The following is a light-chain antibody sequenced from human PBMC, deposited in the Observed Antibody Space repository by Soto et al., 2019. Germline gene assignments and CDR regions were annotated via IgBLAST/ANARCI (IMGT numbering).Light chain of an antibody. CDR3: RSYTSSTARV. CDR2: KVS. CDR1: SSDVGGYDY. J-gene: IGLJ1*01. Sequence: QAMLTQPASVSGSPGQSITISCTGTSSDVGGYDYVSWYQHHPGKAPKLMIYKVSNRPSGVSNRFSGSKSGNTASLTISGVQAEDEADYYCRSYTSSTARVFGTGTKVNVL. V-gene: IGLV2-14*01.